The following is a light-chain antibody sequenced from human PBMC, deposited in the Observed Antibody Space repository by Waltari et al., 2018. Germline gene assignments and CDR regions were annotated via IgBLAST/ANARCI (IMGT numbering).Light chain of an antibody. J-gene: IGKJ1*01. Sequence: EIVLTQSPATLSLSPGERDTPACMASQSVSSYLAWYQQKPAQAPRLLIYDASNRATGIPARFSGSGSGTDFTLTISSLEPEDFAVYYCQQRSNWPRTFGQGTKVEIK. CDR2: DAS. CDR1: QSVSSY. V-gene: IGKV3-11*01. CDR3: QQRSNWPRT.